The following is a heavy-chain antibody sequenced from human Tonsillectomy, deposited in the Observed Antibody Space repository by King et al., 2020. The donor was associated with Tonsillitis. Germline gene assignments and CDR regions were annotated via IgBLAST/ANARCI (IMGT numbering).Heavy chain of an antibody. J-gene: IGHJ4*02. Sequence: VQLVESGAEVKKPGASVKVSCKASGYTFTSYDINWVRQATGQGLEWMGWMNPNSGNTGYAQKFQGRVTMTRNTSISTAYMELSSLRSEDTAVYYCARDLVSGLTTQLPEMEFDYWGQGTLVTVSS. CDR3: ARDLVSGLTTQLPEMEFDY. D-gene: IGHD5-24*01. CDR2: MNPNSGNT. CDR1: GYTFTSYD. V-gene: IGHV1-8*02.